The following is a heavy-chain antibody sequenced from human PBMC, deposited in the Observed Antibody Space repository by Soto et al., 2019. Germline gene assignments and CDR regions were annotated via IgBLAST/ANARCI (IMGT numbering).Heavy chain of an antibody. CDR1: GYTFTSYG. J-gene: IGHJ3*02. Sequence: QVQLVQSGAEVKKPGASVKVSCKASGYTFTSYGISWVRQAPGQGLEWMGWISAYNGNTNYAQKLQGRVTMTTDTSTSTAYMELTSLRSDDTAVYYCARDLDRYDSSGYYPFDIWGQGTMVTVSS. CDR3: ARDLDRYDSSGYYPFDI. CDR2: ISAYNGNT. V-gene: IGHV1-18*01. D-gene: IGHD3-22*01.